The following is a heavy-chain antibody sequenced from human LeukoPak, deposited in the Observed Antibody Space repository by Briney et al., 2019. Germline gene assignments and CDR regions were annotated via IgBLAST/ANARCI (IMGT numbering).Heavy chain of an antibody. Sequence: SETLSLTCTVSGGSISGYYWSWIRQPPGKGLEWIGYIYYSGSTNYNPSLKSRVTISVDTSKNQFSLKLSSVTAADTAVYYCARGGPHYYPLGNWGQGTLVTVSS. CDR3: ARGGPHYYPLGN. J-gene: IGHJ4*02. D-gene: IGHD3-22*01. CDR1: GGSISGYY. V-gene: IGHV4-59*01. CDR2: IYYSGST.